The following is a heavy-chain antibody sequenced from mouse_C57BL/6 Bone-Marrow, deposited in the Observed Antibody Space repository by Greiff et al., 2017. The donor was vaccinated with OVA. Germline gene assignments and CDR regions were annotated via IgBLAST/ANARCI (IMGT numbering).Heavy chain of an antibody. CDR1: GFPITSGYY. J-gene: IGHJ1*03. CDR3: AGDSRGYWYFDV. CDR2: ITHSGET. Sequence: VKLVESGPGLVKPSQSLFLTCSITGFPITSGYYWIWIRQSPGKPLAWMGYITHSGETFYNPSLQSPISITRETSKNQFFLQLNSVTTEDTAMYYCAGDSRGYWYFDVWGTGTTVTVSS. V-gene: IGHV12-3*01.